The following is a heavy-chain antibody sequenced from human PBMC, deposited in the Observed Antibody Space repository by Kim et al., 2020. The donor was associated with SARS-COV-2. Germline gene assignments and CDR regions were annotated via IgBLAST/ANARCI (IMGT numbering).Heavy chain of an antibody. J-gene: IGHJ6*02. CDR2: INHSGST. V-gene: IGHV4-34*01. CDR3: ASGGYSSSWYQERLLAGGGMDV. CDR1: GGSFSGYY. Sequence: SETLSLTCAVYGGSFSGYYWSWIRQPPGKGLEWIGEINHSGSTNYNPSLKSRVTISVDTSKNQFSLKLSSVTAADTAVYYCASGGYSSSWYQERLLAGGGMDVWGQGTTVTVSS. D-gene: IGHD6-13*01.